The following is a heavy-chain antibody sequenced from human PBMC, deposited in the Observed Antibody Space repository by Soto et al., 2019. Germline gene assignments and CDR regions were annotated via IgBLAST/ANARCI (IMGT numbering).Heavy chain of an antibody. Sequence: QVQLVQSGAEVKKPGASVKVSCKASGYTFTSYGISWVRQAPGQGLAWMGWISAHNGNTNYAQKLQGRVTMTTDAATSTAYMELRSLRSDDTAVYYCARETLVVVTDRCPYFDSWGQGTLVTVSS. J-gene: IGHJ4*02. CDR2: ISAHNGNT. V-gene: IGHV1-18*01. CDR3: ARETLVVVTDRCPYFDS. D-gene: IGHD2-21*02. CDR1: GYTFTSYG.